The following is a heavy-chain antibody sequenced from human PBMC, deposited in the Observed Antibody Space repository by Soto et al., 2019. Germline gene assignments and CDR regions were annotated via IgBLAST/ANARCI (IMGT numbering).Heavy chain of an antibody. J-gene: IGHJ5*02. CDR1: GGSISSGGYS. Sequence: SETLSLTCAVSGGSISSGGYSWSWIRQPPGKGLEWIGYIYHSGSTYYNPSLKSRVTISVDRSKNQFSLKLSSVTAADTAVYYCARDQLEENWFDPWGQGTLVTVSS. CDR2: IYHSGST. V-gene: IGHV4-30-2*01. CDR3: ARDQLEENWFDP. D-gene: IGHD1-1*01.